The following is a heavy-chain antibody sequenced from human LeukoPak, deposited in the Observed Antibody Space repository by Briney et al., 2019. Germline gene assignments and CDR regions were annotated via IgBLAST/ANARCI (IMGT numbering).Heavy chain of an antibody. CDR1: GFTFSTYA. V-gene: IGHV3-23*01. D-gene: IGHD6-13*01. CDR3: AKALEQETVIALDS. CDR2: ISGSGGST. Sequence: GGSPRLSCAASGFTFSTYAMSWVRQAPGKGLEWVSAISGSGGSTYYADSVKGRFTISRDNSKNTLYLQMNSLRAEDTSIYFCAKALEQETVIALDSWGQGTLVTVSS. J-gene: IGHJ4*02.